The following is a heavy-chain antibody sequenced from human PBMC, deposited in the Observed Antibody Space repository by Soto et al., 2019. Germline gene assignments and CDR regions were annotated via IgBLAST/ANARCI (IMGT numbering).Heavy chain of an antibody. Sequence: PGESLKISCKGSGYSFTSYWIGWVRQMPGKGLEWMGIIYPGDSETRYSPSLQGQVTVSADKSISTAYLQWSSLKTSDTAMYFCARHLRSGGSRSGFDYWGQGXLVTVSS. CDR2: IYPGDSET. J-gene: IGHJ4*02. V-gene: IGHV5-51*01. D-gene: IGHD2-15*01. CDR3: ARHLRSGGSRSGFDY. CDR1: GYSFTSYW.